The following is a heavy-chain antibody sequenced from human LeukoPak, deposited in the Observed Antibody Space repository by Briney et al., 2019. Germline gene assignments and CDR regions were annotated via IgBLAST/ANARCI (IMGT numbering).Heavy chain of an antibody. CDR3: ARGLFNYDNSGLNY. D-gene: IGHD3-22*01. CDR2: IWYDGSNK. Sequence: GRSLRLSCAASGFTFSSYAMYWVRQAPGEGLEWVTNIWYDGSNKYYADSVKGRFTISRDNSKNTLYLQMNSLRAEDTAVYYCARGLFNYDNSGLNYWGQGTRVTVSS. J-gene: IGHJ4*02. V-gene: IGHV3-33*01. CDR1: GFTFSSYA.